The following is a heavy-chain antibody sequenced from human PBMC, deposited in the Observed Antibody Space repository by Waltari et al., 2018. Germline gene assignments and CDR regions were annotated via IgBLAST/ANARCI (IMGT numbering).Heavy chain of an antibody. D-gene: IGHD2-8*02. Sequence: EVQLVQSGAEVKKPGESLKISCKGSGYSFTSYWIGWVRQMPGKGLEWMGIIYPGASHTSYTPSFQGQVTISADKSISTAYLQWSSLKASDTAMYYCARHMGYCTGGVCSGPFDYWGQGTLVTVSS. CDR1: GYSFTSYW. CDR2: IYPGASHT. CDR3: ARHMGYCTGGVCSGPFDY. J-gene: IGHJ4*02. V-gene: IGHV5-51*01.